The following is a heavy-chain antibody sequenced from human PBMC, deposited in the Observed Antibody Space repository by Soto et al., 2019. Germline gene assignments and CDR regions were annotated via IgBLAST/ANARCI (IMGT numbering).Heavy chain of an antibody. J-gene: IGHJ3*01. V-gene: IGHV3-48*03. CDR1: GFAFNSYE. Sequence: LRLSWAASGFAFNSYEMDWVRQAPGKGLEGVANIKSGGNTKFYVDSVKGRVTISRDDAKNSLYLDMNSLRAEDTAVYYCVKEKSKMYSGYDAFDVWGQGTVVT. CDR3: VKEKSKMYSGYDAFDV. D-gene: IGHD5-12*01. CDR2: IKSGGNTK.